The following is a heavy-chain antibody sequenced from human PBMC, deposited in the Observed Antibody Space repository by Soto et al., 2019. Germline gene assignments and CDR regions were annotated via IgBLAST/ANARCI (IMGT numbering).Heavy chain of an antibody. J-gene: IGHJ6*02. D-gene: IGHD6-19*01. CDR2: IIPIFGTA. CDR1: GGTFSSCA. Sequence: SVKVSCKASGGTFSSCAISWVRQAPGQGLEWMGGIIPIFGTANYAQKFQGRVTITADESTSTAYMELSSLRSEDTAVYYCARDMEAVAGQDYYYYGMDVWGQGTTVTVSS. V-gene: IGHV1-69*13. CDR3: ARDMEAVAGQDYYYYGMDV.